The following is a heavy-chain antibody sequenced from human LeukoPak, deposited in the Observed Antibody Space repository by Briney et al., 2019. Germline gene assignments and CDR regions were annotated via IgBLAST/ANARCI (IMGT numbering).Heavy chain of an antibody. Sequence: LPGGSLRLSCAASGFTFSSYGMSWVRQAPGKGLECVSSISGSGGSTNHADSVKGRFTISRDNSKNTLYLQMNSLRAEDTAVYYCAKVWTAYSDDYFDYWGQGTLVTVSS. J-gene: IGHJ4*02. CDR1: GFTFSSYG. CDR2: ISGSGGST. D-gene: IGHD3/OR15-3a*01. CDR3: AKVWTAYSDDYFDY. V-gene: IGHV3-23*01.